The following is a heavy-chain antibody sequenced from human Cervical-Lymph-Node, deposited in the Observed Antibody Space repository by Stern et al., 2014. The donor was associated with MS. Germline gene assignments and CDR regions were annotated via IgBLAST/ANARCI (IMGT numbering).Heavy chain of an antibody. CDR2: ISVYNGNI. CDR3: TRDRGIMGTTTGDC. J-gene: IGHJ4*02. V-gene: IGHV1-18*01. Sequence: QVQLVQSGAEVKKPGASVKVSCKASGFNFSNYGLSWVRQAPGQGLEWMGWISVYNGNIDFAQKFQGRLTMTTDTSTSTVYMELRSLRSDDTAVYYCTRDRGIMGTTTGDCWGQGTLVSVSS. CDR1: GFNFSNYG. D-gene: IGHD1-26*01.